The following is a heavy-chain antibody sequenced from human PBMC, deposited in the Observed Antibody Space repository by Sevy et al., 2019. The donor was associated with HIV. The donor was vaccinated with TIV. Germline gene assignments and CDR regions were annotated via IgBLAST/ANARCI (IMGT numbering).Heavy chain of an antibody. V-gene: IGHV3-23*01. Sequence: GGSLRLSCAASGFTFSSYAMSWVRQAPGKGLEWVSAISGSGGSTYYADSVKGRFTISRDNSKNTLYLQMNSLRAEDTAVYYCAKSSTNRYYYYGMDVWGQGTTVTVSS. D-gene: IGHD2-2*01. CDR3: AKSSTNRYYYYGMDV. CDR1: GFTFSSYA. CDR2: ISGSGGST. J-gene: IGHJ6*02.